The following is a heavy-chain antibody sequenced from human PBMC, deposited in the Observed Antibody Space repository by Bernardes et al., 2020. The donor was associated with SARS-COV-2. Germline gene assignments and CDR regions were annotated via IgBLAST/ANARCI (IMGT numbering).Heavy chain of an antibody. J-gene: IGHJ6*04. CDR1: GGTFSSYT. D-gene: IGHD6-6*01. V-gene: IGHV1-69*02. Sequence: SVKVSCKASGGTFSSYTISWVRQAPGQGLEWMGRIIPILGIANYAQKFQGRVTITADKSTSTAYMELSSLRSEDTAVYYCARSHRIAARMHPHKPGQMDVWGKGTTVTVSS. CDR3: ARSHRIAARMHPHKPGQMDV. CDR2: IIPILGIA.